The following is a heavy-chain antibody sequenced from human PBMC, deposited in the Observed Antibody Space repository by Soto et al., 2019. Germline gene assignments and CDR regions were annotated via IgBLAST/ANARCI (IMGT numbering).Heavy chain of an antibody. D-gene: IGHD3-10*01. V-gene: IGHV3-30-3*01. CDR3: ARERTFTMVRGFDY. J-gene: IGHJ4*02. CDR1: GFTFSSYA. Sequence: QVQLVESGGGVVQPGWSLRLSCAASGFTFSSYAMHWVRQAPGKGLEWVAVISYDGSNKYYADSVKGRFTISRDNSKNTLYLQMNSLRAEDTAVYYCARERTFTMVRGFDYWGQGTLVTVSS. CDR2: ISYDGSNK.